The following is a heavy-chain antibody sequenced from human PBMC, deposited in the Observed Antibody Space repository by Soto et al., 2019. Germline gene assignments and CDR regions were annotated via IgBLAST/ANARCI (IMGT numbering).Heavy chain of an antibody. CDR1: GFTFSSYG. D-gene: IGHD5-18*01. Sequence: GGSLRLSCAASGFTFSSYGMHWVRQAPGKGLEWVAVIWYDGSNKYYADSVKGRFTISRDNSKNTLYLQMNSLRAEDTAVYYCARDIAHATRRIQPGYYYGMDVWGQGTTVTVSS. J-gene: IGHJ6*02. V-gene: IGHV3-33*01. CDR3: ARDIAHATRRIQPGYYYGMDV. CDR2: IWYDGSNK.